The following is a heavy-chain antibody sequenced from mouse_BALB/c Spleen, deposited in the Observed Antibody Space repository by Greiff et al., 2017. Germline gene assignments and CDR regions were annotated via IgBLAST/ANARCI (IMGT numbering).Heavy chain of an antibody. J-gene: IGHJ2*01. CDR2: ISSGSSTI. D-gene: IGHD2-10*02. Sequence: EVHLVESGGGLVQPGGSRKLSCAASGFTFSSFGMHWVRQAPEKGLEWVAYISSGSSTIYYADTVKGRFTISRDNPKNTLFLQMTSLRSEDTAMYYCARSYGNYPYYFDYWGQGTTLTVSS. V-gene: IGHV5-17*02. CDR3: ARSYGNYPYYFDY. CDR1: GFTFSSFG.